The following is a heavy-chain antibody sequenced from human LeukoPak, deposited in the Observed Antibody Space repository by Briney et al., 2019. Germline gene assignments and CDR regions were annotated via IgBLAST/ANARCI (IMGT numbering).Heavy chain of an antibody. CDR3: ARYTYYYGSGSYLPYYYYYYSIDV. J-gene: IGHJ6*03. D-gene: IGHD3-10*01. CDR2: IKHDGSED. Sequence: GGSLRLSCAASGFTFSNYWMTWVRQAPGKGLEWVANIKHDGSEDYYLDSVKGRFTISRDNAKNSLYLQMNSLRAEDTAVYYCARYTYYYGSGSYLPYYYYYYSIDVWGKGTTLTISS. V-gene: IGHV3-7*01. CDR1: GFTFSNYW.